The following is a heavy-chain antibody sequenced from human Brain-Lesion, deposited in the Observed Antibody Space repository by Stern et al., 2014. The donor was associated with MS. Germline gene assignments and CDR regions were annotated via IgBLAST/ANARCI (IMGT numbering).Heavy chain of an antibody. V-gene: IGHV3-53*01. CDR3: ARKTDTAVGGDY. CDR1: GFSVSTNF. CDR2: MYSRGGT. Sequence: EVQLVESGGGLIQPGGSLRLSCAASGFSVSTNFMSWVRQAPGKGLEWVSLMYSRGGTNYADSVEGRFTISRDSSKNTLYLQMSDLRAEDTAVYYCARKTDTAVGGDYWGPGTLVTVSS. J-gene: IGHJ4*02. D-gene: IGHD5-18*01.